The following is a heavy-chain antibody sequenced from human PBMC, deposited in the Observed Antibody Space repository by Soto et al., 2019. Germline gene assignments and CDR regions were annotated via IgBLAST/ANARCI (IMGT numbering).Heavy chain of an antibody. CDR2: ISAYNGNT. V-gene: IGHV1-18*01. D-gene: IGHD2-2*01. CDR1: GYTFTSYG. Sequence: QVQLVQSGAEVKKPGASVKVSCKASGYTFTSYGISWVRQAPGQGLEWMGWISAYNGNTNYAQKLQGRVTMTTDTSTSTAHMELRSLRSDDTAVYYFARQRYQLLQNRYWYFDLWGRGTLVTVSS. CDR3: ARQRYQLLQNRYWYFDL. J-gene: IGHJ2*01.